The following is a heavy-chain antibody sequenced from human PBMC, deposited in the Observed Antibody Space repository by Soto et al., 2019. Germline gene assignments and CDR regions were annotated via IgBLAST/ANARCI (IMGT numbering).Heavy chain of an antibody. Sequence: SETLSLTCTVSGGSISDDSYWSWIRQTPGKGLEVTGYIYHTGNTYYNPSLRSRVSISVDKSKSQFSLKLISVTAADTAVYFCASDGYRLLSSVSWFDFWGQGTLVTVSS. D-gene: IGHD2-2*01. CDR3: ASDGYRLLSSVSWFDF. CDR2: IYHTGNT. J-gene: IGHJ5*01. V-gene: IGHV4-30-4*01. CDR1: GGSISDDSY.